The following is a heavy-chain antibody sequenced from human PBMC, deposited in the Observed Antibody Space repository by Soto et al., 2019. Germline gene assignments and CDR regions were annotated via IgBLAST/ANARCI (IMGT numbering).Heavy chain of an antibody. V-gene: IGHV4-59*01. CDR2: IYYSGST. CDR1: GGSISSYY. J-gene: IGHJ4*02. Sequence: QVQLQESGPGLVKPSETLSLTCTVSGGSISSYYWSWIRQPPGKGLEWIGYIYYSGSTNYNPSLKSRDTISVDTSKNQFSLKRSSVTAADTAVYYCARVYSGSYPYFDYWGQGTLVTVSS. D-gene: IGHD1-26*01. CDR3: ARVYSGSYPYFDY.